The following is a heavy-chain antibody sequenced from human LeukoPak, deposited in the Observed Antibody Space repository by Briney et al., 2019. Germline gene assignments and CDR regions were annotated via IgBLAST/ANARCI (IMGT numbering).Heavy chain of an antibody. D-gene: IGHD3-10*01. Sequence: GGSLRLSCAASGFTFSSYWMSWVRQAPGKGLEWVANIKQDGSEKYYVDSVKGRFTISRDNAKNSLYLQMNSLRAEDTAVYYCARDSKRMVRGVILYYFDYWGQGTLVTVSS. V-gene: IGHV3-7*01. CDR2: IKQDGSEK. CDR3: ARDSKRMVRGVILYYFDY. CDR1: GFTFSSYW. J-gene: IGHJ4*02.